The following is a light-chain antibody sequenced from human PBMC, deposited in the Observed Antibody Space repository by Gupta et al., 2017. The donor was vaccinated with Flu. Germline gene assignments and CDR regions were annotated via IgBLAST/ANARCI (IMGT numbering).Light chain of an antibody. J-gene: IGLJ2*01. CDR2: EVS. V-gene: IGLV2-14*01. Sequence: QSALTQPASVSGSPGPSITISCTGTSSDVGGYNYVSWYQQYPGKAPKLIIYEVSNRPSGVSNRFSGSKSGNTASLTISGLQAEDEADYYCCSYTSSNTLLFGGGTKLTVL. CDR1: SSDVGGYNY. CDR3: CSYTSSNTLL.